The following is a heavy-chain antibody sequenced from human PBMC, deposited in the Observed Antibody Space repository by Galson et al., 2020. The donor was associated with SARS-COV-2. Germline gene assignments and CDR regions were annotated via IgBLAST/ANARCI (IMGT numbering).Heavy chain of an antibody. CDR3: ARGIMSSMVRGTILRFGY. V-gene: IGHV4-34*01. D-gene: IGHD3-10*01. J-gene: IGHJ4*02. CDR2: INHSGST. Sequence: SETLSLTCAVYGGSFSGYYWSWIRQPPGKGLEWIGEINHSGSTNYNPSLKSRVTISVDTSKNQFSLKLSSVTAADTAVYYCARGIMSSMVRGTILRFGYWGQGTLVTVSS. CDR1: GGSFSGYY.